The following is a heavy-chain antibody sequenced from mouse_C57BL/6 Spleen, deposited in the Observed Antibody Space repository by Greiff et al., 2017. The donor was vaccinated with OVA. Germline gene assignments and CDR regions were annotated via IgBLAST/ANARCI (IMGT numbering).Heavy chain of an antibody. CDR3: ARELGRAMDY. CDR1: GYTFTSYW. Sequence: VQLQQSGAELVKPGASVKLSCKASGYTFTSYWMHWVKQRPGQGLEWIGMIHPNSGSTNYNEKFKSKATLTVDKSSSTAYMQLSSLTSEDSAVYYCARELGRAMDYWGQGTSVTVSS. D-gene: IGHD4-1*01. V-gene: IGHV1-64*01. J-gene: IGHJ4*01. CDR2: IHPNSGST.